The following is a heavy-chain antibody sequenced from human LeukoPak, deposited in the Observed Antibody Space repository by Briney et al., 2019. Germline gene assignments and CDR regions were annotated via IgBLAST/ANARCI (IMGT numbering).Heavy chain of an antibody. J-gene: IGHJ5*02. V-gene: IGHV4-59*01. CDR3: ARGHRVGWDNWFDP. Sequence: KPSETLSLTCSVSGGSISSYYWRWIRQPTGKALEGMGYIYYSGSNNYNPSLKSRVTIPVDTSKNQFSLKLSSVTAADAAVCYCARGHRVGWDNWFDPWGQGTLVTVSS. D-gene: IGHD6-19*01. CDR2: IYYSGSN. CDR1: GGSISSYY.